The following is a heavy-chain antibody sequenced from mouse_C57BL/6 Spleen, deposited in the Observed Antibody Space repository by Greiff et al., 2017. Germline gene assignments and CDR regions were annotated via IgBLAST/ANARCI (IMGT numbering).Heavy chain of an antibody. D-gene: IGHD2-14*01. J-gene: IGHJ4*01. CDR1: GFSLTSYG. V-gene: IGHV2-6*03. CDR3: ARRGGTAGMDY. Sequence: QVQLKESGPGLVAPSQSLSITCTVSGFSLTSYGVHWVRQPPGKGLEWLVVIWSDGSTTYNSALKSRLGISKDNSKSQVFLKMNSLQTDETAMYCCARRGGTAGMDYWGQGTSVTVSS. CDR2: IWSDGST.